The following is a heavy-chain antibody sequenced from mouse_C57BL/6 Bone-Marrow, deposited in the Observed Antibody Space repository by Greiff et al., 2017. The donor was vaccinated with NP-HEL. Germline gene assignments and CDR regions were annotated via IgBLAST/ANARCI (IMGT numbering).Heavy chain of an antibody. Sequence: VQLQQSGAELARPGASVKMSCKASGYTFTSYTMHWVKQRPGKGLEWIGYINPSSGYTKYNQKFKDKATLTADKSSSTAYMQLSSLTSEDSAVYYCAIYGYFDYWGQGTTLTVSS. CDR1: GYTFTSYT. V-gene: IGHV1-4*01. J-gene: IGHJ2*01. D-gene: IGHD1-1*01. CDR3: AIYGYFDY. CDR2: INPSSGYT.